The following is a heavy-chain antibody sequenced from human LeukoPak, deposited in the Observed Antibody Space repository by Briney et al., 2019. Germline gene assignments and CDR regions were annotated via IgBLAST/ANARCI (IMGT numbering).Heavy chain of an antibody. CDR2: ISSSSSYI. D-gene: IGHD3-3*01. CDR1: GFTFSSYS. Sequence: PGGSPRLSCAASGFTFSSYSMNWVRQAPGKGLEWVSSISSSSSYIYYADSVKGRFTISRDNAKNSLYLQMNSLRAEDTAVYYCAREKDDFWCGSGMDVWGQGTTVTVSS. CDR3: AREKDDFWCGSGMDV. J-gene: IGHJ6*02. V-gene: IGHV3-21*01.